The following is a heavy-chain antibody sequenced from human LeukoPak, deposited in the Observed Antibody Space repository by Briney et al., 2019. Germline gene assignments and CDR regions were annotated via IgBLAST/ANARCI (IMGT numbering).Heavy chain of an antibody. CDR3: ARSLEAGYSSSWYWGY. CDR1: GFTFRNYG. V-gene: IGHV3-7*01. Sequence: GGSLRLSCAASGFTFRNYGVTWVRQAPGKGLEWVANIKDDGSGKYYVDSLKGRFTISRDNAKNTLYLQMNSLRVEDTAVYYCARSLEAGYSSSWYWGYWGQGTLVTVSS. D-gene: IGHD6-13*01. CDR2: IKDDGSGK. J-gene: IGHJ4*02.